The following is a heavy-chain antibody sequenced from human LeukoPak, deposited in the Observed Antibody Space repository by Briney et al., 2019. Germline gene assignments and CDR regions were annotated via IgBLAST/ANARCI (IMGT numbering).Heavy chain of an antibody. V-gene: IGHV2-5*01. D-gene: IGHD3-10*01. CDR1: GFSLSTSGVG. CDR3: AHRRDGDYYGSGSYYKEHDAFDI. Sequence: SGPTLVKPTQTVTLTCTFSGFSLSTSGVGVGWIRQPPGKTLEWLTLISSYDDERYSPSLKSRLTITKDTSKNQVVLTMTKMDPVDTATYYCAHRRDGDYYGSGSYYKEHDAFDIWGQGTMVTVSS. CDR2: ISSYDDE. J-gene: IGHJ3*02.